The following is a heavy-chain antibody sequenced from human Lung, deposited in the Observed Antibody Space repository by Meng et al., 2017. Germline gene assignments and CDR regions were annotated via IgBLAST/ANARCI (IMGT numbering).Heavy chain of an antibody. Sequence: VTLQQWGAGLLKPSKTLSLTCVVSGGSFSDYYWSWIRQPPGKGLEWIGEINHSGSTNYNPSLESRATISVDTSQNNLSLKLSSVTAADSAVYYCARGPTTMAHDFDYWGQGTLVTVSS. CDR3: ARGPTTMAHDFDY. D-gene: IGHD4-11*01. V-gene: IGHV4-34*01. CDR2: INHSGST. CDR1: GGSFSDYY. J-gene: IGHJ4*02.